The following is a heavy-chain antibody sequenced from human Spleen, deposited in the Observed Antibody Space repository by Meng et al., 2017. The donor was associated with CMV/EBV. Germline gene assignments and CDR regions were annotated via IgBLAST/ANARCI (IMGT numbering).Heavy chain of an antibody. CDR2: INHSGST. V-gene: IGHV4-34*01. Sequence: QWRLPRGGAGLLKPSETLSLTCAVYGGSFSGYYWSWIRQPPGKGLEWIGEINHSGSTNYNPSLKSRVTISVDTSKNQFSLKLSSVTAADTAVYYCARGGYSYGPDFDYWGQGTLVTVSS. CDR3: ARGGYSYGPDFDY. D-gene: IGHD5-18*01. CDR1: GGSFSGYY. J-gene: IGHJ4*02.